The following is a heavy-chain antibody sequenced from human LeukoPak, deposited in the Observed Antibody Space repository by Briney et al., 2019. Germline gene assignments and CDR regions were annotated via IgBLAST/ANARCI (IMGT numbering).Heavy chain of an antibody. D-gene: IGHD3-22*01. J-gene: IGHJ6*02. CDR2: IWYDGSNK. CDR3: ARDGYDSSGTYYYYYGMDV. CDR1: GFTFSSYG. V-gene: IGHV3-33*01. Sequence: GRSLRLSRAASGFTFSSYGMHWVRQAPGKGLEWVAVIWYDGSNKYYADSVKGRFTISRDNSKNTLYLQMNSLRAEDTAVYYCARDGYDSSGTYYYYYGMDVWGQGTTVTVSS.